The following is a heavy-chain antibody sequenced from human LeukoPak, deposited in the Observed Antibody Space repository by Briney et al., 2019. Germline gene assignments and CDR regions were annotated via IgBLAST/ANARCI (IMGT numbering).Heavy chain of an antibody. Sequence: GGSLRLSCAASGFTFDSYAMSWVRQAPGRGLEWVSSISGSGSSTYYADSVKGRFTISRDNSKNTLYLQMDSLRIKDTAEYYCAKGNSARSGSYYGDYWGQGTLVTVSS. CDR1: GFTFDSYA. CDR3: AKGNSARSGSYYGDY. V-gene: IGHV3-23*01. J-gene: IGHJ4*02. D-gene: IGHD1-26*01. CDR2: ISGSGSST.